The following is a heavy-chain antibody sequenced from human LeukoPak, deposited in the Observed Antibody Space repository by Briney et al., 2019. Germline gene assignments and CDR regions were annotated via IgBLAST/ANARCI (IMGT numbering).Heavy chain of an antibody. CDR3: ALMLLGATYYYDISGYLFDY. V-gene: IGHV1-8*01. D-gene: IGHD3-22*01. CDR2: MNPNSGNT. CDR1: GYTFTSYD. J-gene: IGHJ4*02. Sequence: GASVKVSCKASGYTFTSYDINWVRQATGQGLEWMGWMNPNSGNTGYAQKFQGRVTMTRNTSISTAYMELSSLRSEDTAVYYCALMLLGATYYYDISGYLFDYWGQGTLVTVSS.